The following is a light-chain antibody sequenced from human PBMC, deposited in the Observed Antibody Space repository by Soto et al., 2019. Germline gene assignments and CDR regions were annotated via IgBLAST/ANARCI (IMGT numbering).Light chain of an antibody. V-gene: IGKV3-11*02. Sequence: EIVLTQSPVPLSLSPGDRATLSCRASQAINTYLAWYQQRSGQAPRLLFYEASNRAAGIPARFSAFGSGREFTLTISSLQSEDFAVYYCQQYNNWPPYTFGQGTKLEIK. CDR1: QAINTY. CDR3: QQYNNWPPYT. J-gene: IGKJ2*01. CDR2: EAS.